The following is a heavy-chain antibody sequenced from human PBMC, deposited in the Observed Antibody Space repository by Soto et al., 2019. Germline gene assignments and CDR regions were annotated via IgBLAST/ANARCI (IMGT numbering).Heavy chain of an antibody. V-gene: IGHV3-48*01. CDR3: AKPRGYYDSSGYPTPDY. J-gene: IGHJ4*02. Sequence: GSLRLSCAASGFTFSGYNMNWVRQAPGKGLEWVSYISSSSGTIYYADSVKGRFTISRDNAKNSLYLQMNSLRAEDTAVYYCAKPRGYYDSSGYPTPDYWGQGTLVTVS. CDR2: ISSSSGTI. D-gene: IGHD3-22*01. CDR1: GFTFSGYN.